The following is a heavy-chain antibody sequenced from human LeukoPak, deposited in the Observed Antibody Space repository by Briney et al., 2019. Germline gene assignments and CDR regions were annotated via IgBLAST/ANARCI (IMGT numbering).Heavy chain of an antibody. J-gene: IGHJ4*02. Sequence: GGSLRLSCAASGFTFDDYAMHWVRQAPGKGLEWVSGISWNSGSIGYADSVKGRFTISRDNAKNSLYLQMNSLRAEDTALYYCAKDPSSGIAVAAPPDYWGQGTLVTVSS. CDR1: GFTFDDYA. D-gene: IGHD6-19*01. CDR2: ISWNSGSI. V-gene: IGHV3-9*01. CDR3: AKDPSSGIAVAAPPDY.